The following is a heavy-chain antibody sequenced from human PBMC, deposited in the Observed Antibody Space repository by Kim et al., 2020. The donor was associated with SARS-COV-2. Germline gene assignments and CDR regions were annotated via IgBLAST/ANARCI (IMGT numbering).Heavy chain of an antibody. V-gene: IGHV3-21*01. CDR1: GFTFSSYS. CDR2: ISSTSTSI. Sequence: GGSLRLSCAASGFTFSSYSMIWVRQAPGKGLEWVSSISSTSTSIYYADSLKGRFTISRDNAKNSLFLQMNSLRAEDTAVYYCARDRFYGDSSAYYYDYWG. J-gene: IGHJ4*01. CDR3: ARDRFYGDSSAYYYDY. D-gene: IGHD3-22*01.